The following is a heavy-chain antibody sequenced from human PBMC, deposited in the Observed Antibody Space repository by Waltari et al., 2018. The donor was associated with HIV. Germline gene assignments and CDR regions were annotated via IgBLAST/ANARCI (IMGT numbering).Heavy chain of an antibody. D-gene: IGHD2-2*01. CDR1: GGSFSGYY. CDR3: ARVLPAAAPRGWFDP. CDR2: INHSGST. V-gene: IGHV4-34*01. J-gene: IGHJ5*02. Sequence: QVQLQQWGAGLLEPSETLSLTCAVYGGSFSGYYWSWIRQPPGKGLEWIGEINHSGSTNYNPSLKSRVTISVDTSKNQFSLKLSSVTAADTAVYYCARVLPAAAPRGWFDPWGQGTLVTVSS.